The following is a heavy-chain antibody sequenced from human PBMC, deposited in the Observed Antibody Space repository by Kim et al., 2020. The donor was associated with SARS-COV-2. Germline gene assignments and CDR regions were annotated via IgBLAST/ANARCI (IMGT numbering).Heavy chain of an antibody. CDR3: ARGPMVTNHVGIGD. CDR1: GGSMTSYY. CDR2: IQSSGST. D-gene: IGHD2-21*02. V-gene: IGHV4-4*07. Sequence: SETLSLTCSVSGGSMTSYYWNWIRQPAGKRLEWIGRIQSSGSTNYNPSFRSRVTMSVDTSRNQFSLRLTCVTAADTALYYCARGPMVTNHVGIGDWGRGALVTVSS. J-gene: IGHJ4*02.